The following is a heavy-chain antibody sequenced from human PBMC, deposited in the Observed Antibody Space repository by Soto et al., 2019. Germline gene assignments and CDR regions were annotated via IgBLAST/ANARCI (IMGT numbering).Heavy chain of an antibody. CDR3: ARDRDKTPEVDFCGTYFPKPFDY. D-gene: IGHD3-3*01. CDR1: GFTFSTYA. J-gene: IGHJ4*02. V-gene: IGHV3-21*01. Sequence: PGGSLRLSCAASGFTFSTYAMNWVRQAPGKGLEWVSSISGKSGYIHYAESVKGRFTISRDNAKNSLYPQMNSLRAEDTALYYCARDRDKTPEVDFCGTYFPKPFDYWGQGALVTVSS. CDR2: ISGKSGYI.